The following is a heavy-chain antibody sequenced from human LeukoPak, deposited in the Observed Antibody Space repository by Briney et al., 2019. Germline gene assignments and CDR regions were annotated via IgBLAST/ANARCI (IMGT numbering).Heavy chain of an antibody. V-gene: IGHV4-38-2*02. Sequence: PSETLSLTCTVSGYSIGTGYYWGWIRQPPGKGLEWIGSIYHSGSTYYNPSLKSRVTISVDASKNQFSLKLRSVTAADTAVYYCARVHSWSGPDYWGQGTLVTVSS. J-gene: IGHJ4*02. CDR3: ARVHSWSGPDY. CDR2: IYHSGST. D-gene: IGHD3-3*02. CDR1: GYSIGTGYY.